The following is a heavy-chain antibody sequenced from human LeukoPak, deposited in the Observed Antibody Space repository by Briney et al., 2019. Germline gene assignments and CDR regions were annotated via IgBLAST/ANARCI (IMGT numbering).Heavy chain of an antibody. CDR2: ISGSGGST. J-gene: IGHJ3*02. D-gene: IGHD3-16*02. V-gene: IGHV3-23*01. CDR3: AKAAGYDYVWGSYRYGDAFDI. CDR1: GFTFSSYA. Sequence: GGSLRLSCAASGFTFSSYAMSWVRQAPGKGLEWVSAISGSGGSTYYADSVKGRFTISRDNSKNTLYLQMNSLRAEDTAVYYWAKAAGYDYVWGSYRYGDAFDIWGQGTMVTVSS.